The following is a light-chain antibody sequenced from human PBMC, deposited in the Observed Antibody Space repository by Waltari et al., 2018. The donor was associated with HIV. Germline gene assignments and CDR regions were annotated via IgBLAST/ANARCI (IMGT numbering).Light chain of an antibody. V-gene: IGKV1-17*01. Sequence: DIQMTQSPSSLSASVGDRVTLPCRASQDIGSDLAWFQQSATEAPKRLIYSASSLQNGVPSRFSGVGSGTDFTLTIHGLKPEDSATYFCLQYHHYPLTFGGGTTV. CDR2: SAS. CDR1: QDIGSD. CDR3: LQYHHYPLT. J-gene: IGKJ4*01.